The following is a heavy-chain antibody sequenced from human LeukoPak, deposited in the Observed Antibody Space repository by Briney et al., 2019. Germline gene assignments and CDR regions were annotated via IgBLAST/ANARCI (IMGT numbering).Heavy chain of an antibody. V-gene: IGHV4-59*01. CDR1: GGSISSYY. Sequence: SETLSLTCTVSGGSISSYYWSWIRQPRGKGLEWIGYIYYTGSTNYNPSLKSRVTISVDTSKNQFSLKLSSVTAADTAVYYCARDSYCSSTSCYVPFEYWGQGTLVTVSS. J-gene: IGHJ4*02. CDR2: IYYTGST. CDR3: ARDSYCSSTSCYVPFEY. D-gene: IGHD2-2*01.